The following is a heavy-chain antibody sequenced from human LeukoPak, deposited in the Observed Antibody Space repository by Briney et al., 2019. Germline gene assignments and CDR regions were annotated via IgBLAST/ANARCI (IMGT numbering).Heavy chain of an antibody. CDR3: ARENSGSYREFDY. Sequence: SETLSLTCTVSGGPISSYYWSWIRQPAGKGLEWIGRVYTSGSTNYNPSPKSRVTMSVDTSKNQFSLKLSSVTAADTAVFYCARENSGSYREFDYWGQGTLVTVSS. J-gene: IGHJ4*02. V-gene: IGHV4-4*07. CDR2: VYTSGST. D-gene: IGHD1-26*01. CDR1: GGPISSYY.